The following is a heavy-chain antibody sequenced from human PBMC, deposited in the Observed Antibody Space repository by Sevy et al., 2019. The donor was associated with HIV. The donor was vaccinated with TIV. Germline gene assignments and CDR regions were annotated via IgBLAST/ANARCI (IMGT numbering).Heavy chain of an antibody. CDR2: ISYSGGST. CDR1: GFTFSTYA. D-gene: IGHD3-10*01. V-gene: IGHV3-23*01. J-gene: IGHJ4*02. Sequence: GGSLRLSCAASGFTFSTYAMTWVRQAPGKGLEWVSVISYSGGSTYYADSVRSQFTISRDNSKNTLYLQMNSLRVEDTAVYYCAKDRVSGTYYTGDFDYWGQGTLVTVSS. CDR3: AKDRVSGTYYTGDFDY.